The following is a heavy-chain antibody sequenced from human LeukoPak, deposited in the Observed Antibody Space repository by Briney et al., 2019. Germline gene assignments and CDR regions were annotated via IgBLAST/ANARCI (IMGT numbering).Heavy chain of an antibody. Sequence: GGSLRLSCAASGFTFSDAWMSWVRQAPGKGLEWVGRIKSKTDGGTTDYAAPVKGRFTISRDDSKNTLYLQMNSLKTEDTAVYYCTTQGAYDYVWGSYDYWGQGTLVTVSS. CDR2: IKSKTDGGTT. J-gene: IGHJ4*02. D-gene: IGHD3-16*01. V-gene: IGHV3-15*01. CDR3: TTQGAYDYVWGSYDY. CDR1: GFTFSDAW.